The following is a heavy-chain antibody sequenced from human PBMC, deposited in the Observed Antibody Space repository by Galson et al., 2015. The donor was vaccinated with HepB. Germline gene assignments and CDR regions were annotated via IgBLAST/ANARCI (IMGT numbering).Heavy chain of an antibody. D-gene: IGHD6-6*01. CDR3: ARGIAARRLDY. V-gene: IGHV3-33*01. CDR1: GFTFNNFG. Sequence: SLRLSCAASGFTFNNFGMHWVRQAPGKGLEWVAVIWYDGSNKYYADSVKGRFTISRDNSKNTLYLQMNSLRAEDTAVYYCARGIAARRLDYWGQGTLVIVSS. J-gene: IGHJ4*02. CDR2: IWYDGSNK.